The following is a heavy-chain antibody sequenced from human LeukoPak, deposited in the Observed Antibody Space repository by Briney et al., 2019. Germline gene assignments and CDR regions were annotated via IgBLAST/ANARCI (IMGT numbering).Heavy chain of an antibody. D-gene: IGHD6-13*01. J-gene: IGHJ6*03. CDR1: GFTFSSYW. CDR3: ARAPGQQLAHMDV. Sequence: PGGSLRLSCAASGFTFSSYWMHWVRQAPGKGLEWVAVISYDGSNKYYADSVKGRFTISRDNSKNTLYLQMNSLRAEDTAVYYCARAPGQQLAHMDVWGRGTTVTVS. CDR2: ISYDGSNK. V-gene: IGHV3-30*03.